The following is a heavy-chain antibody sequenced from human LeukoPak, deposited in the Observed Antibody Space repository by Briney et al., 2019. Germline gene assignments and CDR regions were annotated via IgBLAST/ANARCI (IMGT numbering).Heavy chain of an antibody. CDR2: IGGSGGST. V-gene: IGHV3-23*01. D-gene: IGHD2-2*01. J-gene: IGHJ4*02. CDR1: GFSFNSYS. Sequence: GGSLRLSCAASGFSFNSYSMSWVRQAPGKGLEWVSAIGGSGGSTYYADSVKGRFTISRDNSKNTLYLQMNSLRAEDTAVYYCAKHVGYCSSNSCYFDYWGQGTLVTVSS. CDR3: AKHVGYCSSNSCYFDY.